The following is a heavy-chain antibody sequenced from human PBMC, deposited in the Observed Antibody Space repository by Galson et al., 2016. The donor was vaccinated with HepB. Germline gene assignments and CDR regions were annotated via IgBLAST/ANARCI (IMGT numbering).Heavy chain of an antibody. CDR3: VQGSTAPAV. CDR2: ISRSGDST. Sequence: SLRLSCAASGPTFRNYGMTWVRQAPGKGLEVVSSISRSGDSTDYADSVKGRFTISRDNSKNTLSLQMNSLTADDTAIYYCVQGSTAPAVWGKGTTVTVSS. CDR1: GPTFRNYG. J-gene: IGHJ6*04. V-gene: IGHV3-23*01. D-gene: IGHD2-2*01.